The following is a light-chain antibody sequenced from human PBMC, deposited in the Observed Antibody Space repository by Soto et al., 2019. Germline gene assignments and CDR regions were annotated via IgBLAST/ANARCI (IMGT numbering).Light chain of an antibody. V-gene: IGLV1-40*01. CDR1: SSNIGAGYD. Sequence: QSALTQPASLSGSPGQSITISCTGSSSNIGAGYDVHWYQQLPGTAPKLLIFGDSNRPSGVPDRFSGSKSGTSASLAITGLQADDEADYYCQSSDSRLSGSDVFGTGTKVTVL. CDR2: GDS. CDR3: QSSDSRLSGSDV. J-gene: IGLJ1*01.